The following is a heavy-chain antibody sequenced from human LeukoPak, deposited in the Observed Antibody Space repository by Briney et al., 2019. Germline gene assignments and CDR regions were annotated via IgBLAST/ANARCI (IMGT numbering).Heavy chain of an antibody. Sequence: GGSLRLSCAASGFTFSSYAMSWVRQAPGKGLEWVSAISGSGGSTYYADSVKGRFTISRDNSKNTLYLQMNSLRAEDTAVYYCAKDRPRLGIFGVVAGPVLDYWGQGTLVTVSS. CDR2: ISGSGGST. J-gene: IGHJ4*02. CDR3: AKDRPRLGIFGVVAGPVLDY. CDR1: GFTFSSYA. V-gene: IGHV3-23*01. D-gene: IGHD3-3*01.